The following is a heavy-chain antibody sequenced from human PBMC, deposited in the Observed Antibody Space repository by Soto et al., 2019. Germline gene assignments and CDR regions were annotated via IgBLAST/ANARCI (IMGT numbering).Heavy chain of an antibody. CDR2: ILPIFATA. CDR3: AGRCDGTTCFGHFVY. Sequence: QVQLAQSGAEVKKPVSSVKVSCKASGGTFNKYVVNWVRQAPGQGLEWMGGILPIFATANYAQKFQGRVTITADKSTSTAYMELTSLRAEDTAVYYCAGRCDGTTCFGHFVYWGQGTLVTVAS. D-gene: IGHD2-2*01. V-gene: IGHV1-69*06. J-gene: IGHJ4*02. CDR1: GGTFNKYV.